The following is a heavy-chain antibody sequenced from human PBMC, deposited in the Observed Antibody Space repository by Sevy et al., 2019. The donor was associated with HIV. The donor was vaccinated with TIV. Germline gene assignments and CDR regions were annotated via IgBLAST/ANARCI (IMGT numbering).Heavy chain of an antibody. Sequence: GGSLRLSCAASGFTFSTYGRHLVRQAPGKGLEWVAVIWFDGSNTYYADSVKGRFTISRDIAKNTLHLQMNSLRAEDTAVYYCARDLEFYDYGDYGPAFMPDYWGQGTLVTVSS. CDR3: ARDLEFYDYGDYGPAFMPDY. D-gene: IGHD4-17*01. V-gene: IGHV3-33*01. J-gene: IGHJ4*02. CDR2: IWFDGSNT. CDR1: GFTFSTYG.